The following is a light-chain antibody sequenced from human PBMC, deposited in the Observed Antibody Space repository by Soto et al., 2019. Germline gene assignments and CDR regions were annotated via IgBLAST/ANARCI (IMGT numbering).Light chain of an antibody. CDR1: PSVSTW. CDR3: QQYGSTPRT. J-gene: IGKJ1*01. CDR2: GAS. V-gene: IGKV3-20*01. Sequence: EILLAPSPSTLSSSVGERATISCRASPSVSTWLAWYQQKPGQAPKLLIYGASSMATGIPARFSGSGSGTDFTLTISSLQPEDFAANYCQQYGSTPRTFGQGTKVDIK.